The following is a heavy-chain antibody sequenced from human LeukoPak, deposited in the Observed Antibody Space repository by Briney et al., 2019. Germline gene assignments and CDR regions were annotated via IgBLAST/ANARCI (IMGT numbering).Heavy chain of an antibody. CDR1: GFTFSSHW. J-gene: IGHJ4*02. CDR2: INSDGSST. V-gene: IGHV3-74*01. CDR3: ARDKSSGYWFIDY. Sequence: GRSLRLSCAASGFTFSSHWMHWVRQAPGKGLVWVSRINSDGSSTDYADAVKGRFTVSRDNAKNTLYLQVNSLRAEDTAVYYCARDKSSGYWFIDYWGQGTLVTVSS. D-gene: IGHD3-22*01.